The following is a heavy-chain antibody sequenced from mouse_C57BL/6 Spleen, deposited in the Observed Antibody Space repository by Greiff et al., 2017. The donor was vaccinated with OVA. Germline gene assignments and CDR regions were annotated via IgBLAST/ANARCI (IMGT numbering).Heavy chain of an antibody. J-gene: IGHJ1*03. CDR1: GFTFSSYA. Sequence: EVQRVESGGGLVKPGGSLKLSCAASGFTFSSYAMSWVRQTPEKRLEWVATISDGGSYTYYPDNVKGRFTLSSDNAKNNLYLQMSHLKSEDTAMYYGARDQGNYVRLYFDDWGTGTTVTVSS. V-gene: IGHV5-4*01. CDR2: ISDGGSYT. D-gene: IGHD2-1*01. CDR3: ARDQGNYVRLYFDD.